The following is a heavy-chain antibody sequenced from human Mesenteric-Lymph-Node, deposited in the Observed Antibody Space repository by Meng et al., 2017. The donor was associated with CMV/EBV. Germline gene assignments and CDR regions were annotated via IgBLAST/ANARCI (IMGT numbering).Heavy chain of an antibody. CDR3: ARDQEYSSSDFDY. J-gene: IGHJ4*02. CDR1: GFTFDDYA. Sequence: GESLKISCAASGFTFDDYAMHWVRQAPGKGLEWVSSIRSSGTHMYHADSVKGRFTISRDNAKNSLYLQMNSLRGEDTAVYYCARDQEYSSSDFDYWGEGTLVTVSS. V-gene: IGHV3-21*01. CDR2: IRSSGTHM. D-gene: IGHD6-6*01.